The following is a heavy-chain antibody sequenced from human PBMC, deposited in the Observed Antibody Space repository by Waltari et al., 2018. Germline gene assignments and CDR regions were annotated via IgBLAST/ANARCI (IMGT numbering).Heavy chain of an antibody. V-gene: IGHV3-15*01. Sequence: EVQLVESGGGLVKPGGSLRLSCAASGFTFSNAWMSWVRQAPGKGLEWVGRIKSKTDGGTTDYAEPVKGRVTISRDDSNNTLELQMNSRKNEDTAVYYCTTDPGGGYSYPKAGWPFDYWGQGTLVTVSS. CDR1: GFTFSNAW. D-gene: IGHD5-18*01. J-gene: IGHJ4*02. CDR2: IKSKTDGGTT. CDR3: TTDPGGGYSYPKAGWPFDY.